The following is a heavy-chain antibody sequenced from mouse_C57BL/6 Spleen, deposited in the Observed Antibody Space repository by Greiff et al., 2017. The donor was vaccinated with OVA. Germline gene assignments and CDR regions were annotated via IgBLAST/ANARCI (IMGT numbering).Heavy chain of an antibody. V-gene: IGHV1-18*01. Sequence: VQLQQSGPELVKPGASVKIPCKASGYTFTDYNMDWVKQSHGKSLEWIGDINPNNGGTIYNQKFKGKATLTVDKSSSTAYMELRSLTSEDTAVYYCARLGYGNSYYYAMDYWGQGTSVTVSS. CDR1: GYTFTDYN. CDR2: INPNNGGT. CDR3: ARLGYGNSYYYAMDY. J-gene: IGHJ4*01. D-gene: IGHD2-1*01.